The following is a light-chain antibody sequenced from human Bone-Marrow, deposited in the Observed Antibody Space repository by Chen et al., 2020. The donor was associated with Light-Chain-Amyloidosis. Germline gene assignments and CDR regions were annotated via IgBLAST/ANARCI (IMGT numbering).Light chain of an antibody. CDR1: NIGSTS. J-gene: IGLJ3*02. Sequence: SYVLTQPSSVSVAPGQTATIPCGGNNIGSTSVHWYQQTPGQAPLLVVYDDSDRPSGSPERLSGSNSGNTATLTISRVEAGDEADYYCQVWDRSSDRPVFGGGTKLTVL. CDR2: DDS. V-gene: IGLV3-21*02. CDR3: QVWDRSSDRPV.